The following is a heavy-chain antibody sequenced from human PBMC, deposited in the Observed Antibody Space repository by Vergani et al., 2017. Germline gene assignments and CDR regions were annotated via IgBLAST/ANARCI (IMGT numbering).Heavy chain of an antibody. J-gene: IGHJ4*02. Sequence: EVQLVESGGGLVKPGGSLRLSCAASGFTFSNAWMSWVRQAPGKGLEWVSSISSSSSYIYYADSVKGRFTISRDNAKNSLYLQMNSLRAEDTAVYYCARFGEGSSWTFDYWGQGTLVTVSS. D-gene: IGHD6-13*01. V-gene: IGHV3-21*01. CDR2: ISSSSSYI. CDR1: GFTFSNAW. CDR3: ARFGEGSSWTFDY.